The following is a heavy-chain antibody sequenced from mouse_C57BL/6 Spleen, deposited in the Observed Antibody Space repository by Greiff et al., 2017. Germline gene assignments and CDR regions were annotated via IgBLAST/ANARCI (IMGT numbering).Heavy chain of an antibody. J-gene: IGHJ4*01. Sequence: QVQLQQSGAELARPGASVKMSCKASGYTFTSYTMHWVKQRPGQGLEWIGYINPSSGYTKYNQKFKDKATLTADKSSSTAYMQLSSLTSEDSAGYYCARTAVVDAMDYWGQGTSVTVSS. CDR3: ARTAVVDAMDY. V-gene: IGHV1-4*01. CDR1: GYTFTSYT. D-gene: IGHD1-1*01. CDR2: INPSSGYT.